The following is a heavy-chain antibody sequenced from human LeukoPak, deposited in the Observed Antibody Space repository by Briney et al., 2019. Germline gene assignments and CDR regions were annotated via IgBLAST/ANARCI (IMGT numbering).Heavy chain of an antibody. D-gene: IGHD6-13*01. V-gene: IGHV1-18*01. CDR3: ARDNFFAGYSSSWYIDY. CDR2: ISAYNGNT. CDR1: GYTFTSYG. J-gene: IGHJ4*02. Sequence: GASVKVSCKASGYTFTSYGISWVRQAPGQGLEWMGWISAYNGNTNYPQKLQGRVTMTTDTSTSTAYMELRSLRSNDTAVYYCARDNFFAGYSSSWYIDYWGQGTLVTVSS.